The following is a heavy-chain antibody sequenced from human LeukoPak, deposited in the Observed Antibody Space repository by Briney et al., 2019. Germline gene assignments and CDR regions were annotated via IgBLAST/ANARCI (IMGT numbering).Heavy chain of an antibody. CDR1: GSSFTSYW. D-gene: IGHD3-10*01. J-gene: IGHJ5*02. CDR3: ARLYYGSGRDKNWFDP. Sequence: GASLQISCQGSGSSFTSYWIGWVRPLPGKGLEWMGIIYPGDSDTRYGPSFQGQVTISADKSISTAYLQWSSLKASDTAMYYCARLYYGSGRDKNWFDPWGQGTLVTVSS. CDR2: IYPGDSDT. V-gene: IGHV5-51*01.